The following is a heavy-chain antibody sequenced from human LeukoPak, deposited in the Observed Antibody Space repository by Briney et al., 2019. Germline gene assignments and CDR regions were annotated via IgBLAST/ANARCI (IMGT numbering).Heavy chain of an antibody. CDR3: ARGSHSSFDY. D-gene: IGHD3-10*01. Sequence: SQTLSLTCAISGDSLSNNNMAWNWIRQSPSRGLEWLGRSYYRPKFNTRYAVSVKSRIDINSDTSKNQFSLQLNSVTPEDTGVYYCARGSHSSFDYWGQGTLVTVSS. V-gene: IGHV6-1*01. J-gene: IGHJ4*02. CDR1: GDSLSNNNMA. CDR2: SYYRPKFNT.